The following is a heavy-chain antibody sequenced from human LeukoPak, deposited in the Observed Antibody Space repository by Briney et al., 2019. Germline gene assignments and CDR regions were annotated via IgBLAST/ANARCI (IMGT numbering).Heavy chain of an antibody. Sequence: SETLSLTCTVSGGAISSSSYYWSWIRQPPGKGLEWIGEINHSGSTNYNPSLKSRVTISVDTSKNQFSLKLSSVTAADTAVYYCARGHTVLRYFDWLLSEDAFDIWGQGTMVTVSS. CDR3: ARGHTVLRYFDWLLSEDAFDI. J-gene: IGHJ3*02. CDR1: GGAISSSSYY. V-gene: IGHV4-39*07. CDR2: INHSGST. D-gene: IGHD3-9*01.